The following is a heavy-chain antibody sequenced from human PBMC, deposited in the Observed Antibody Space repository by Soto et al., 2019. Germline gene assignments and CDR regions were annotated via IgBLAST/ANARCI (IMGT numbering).Heavy chain of an antibody. CDR1: GFTFSNAW. J-gene: IGHJ6*02. D-gene: IGHD3-10*01. V-gene: IGHV3-15*01. Sequence: GGSLRLSCAASGFTFSNAWMSWVRQAPGKGLEWVGRIKSKTDGGTTDYAAPVKGRFTISRDDSKNTLYLQMNSLKTEDTAVYYCTTFVGFGELSRYYYYGMDVWGQGTTVTVSS. CDR3: TTFVGFGELSRYYYYGMDV. CDR2: IKSKTDGGTT.